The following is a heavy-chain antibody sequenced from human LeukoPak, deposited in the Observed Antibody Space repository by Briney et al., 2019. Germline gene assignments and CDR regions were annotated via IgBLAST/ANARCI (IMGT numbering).Heavy chain of an antibody. CDR3: AKDVDYDSTA. CDR2: ISGSGGST. V-gene: IGHV3-23*01. J-gene: IGHJ5*02. D-gene: IGHD3-22*01. Sequence: PGGSLRLSCAASGFIFPNYAMSWVRQAPGKGLEWVSAISGSGGSTYYADSVKGRFTISRDNSKNTLYLQMNSLRAEDTAVYYCAKDVDYDSTAWGQGTLVTVSS. CDR1: GFIFPNYA.